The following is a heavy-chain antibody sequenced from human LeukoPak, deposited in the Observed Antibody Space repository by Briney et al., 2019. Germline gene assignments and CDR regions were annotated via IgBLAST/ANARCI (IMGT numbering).Heavy chain of an antibody. D-gene: IGHD3-10*01. CDR3: AKRSTRAY. CDR2: IGGSGGST. Sequence: PGGTLRLSCAASGFTFSTYGMSWVRQAPGKGLEWVSAIGGSGGSTYYADSVKGRFTISRDNSKNTLYLQMNSLRAEDTAVYYCAKRSTRAYWGQGTLVTVSS. J-gene: IGHJ4*02. CDR1: GFTFSTYG. V-gene: IGHV3-23*01.